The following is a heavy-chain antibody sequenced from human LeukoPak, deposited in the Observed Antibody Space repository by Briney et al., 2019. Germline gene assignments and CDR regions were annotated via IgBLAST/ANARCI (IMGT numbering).Heavy chain of an antibody. Sequence: GGSLRLSCAASGFTFSSYWMSWVRQAPGKGLEWVANIKQDGSEKYYVDSVKGRFTISRDNAKNSLYLQMNSLRAEDTAVYYCARGHDYGDYYWFDPWGQGTLVTVSS. CDR2: IKQDGSEK. D-gene: IGHD4-17*01. CDR1: GFTFSSYW. CDR3: ARGHDYGDYYWFDP. J-gene: IGHJ5*02. V-gene: IGHV3-7*01.